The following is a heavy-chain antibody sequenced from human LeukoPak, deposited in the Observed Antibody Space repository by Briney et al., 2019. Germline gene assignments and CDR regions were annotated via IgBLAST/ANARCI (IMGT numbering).Heavy chain of an antibody. CDR2: ISAYNGNT. CDR1: GYTFTSYA. J-gene: IGHJ4*02. CDR3: AGSGVLGGSGSYYTTRLTGTTPDY. D-gene: IGHD3-10*01. Sequence: ASVKVSCKASGYTFTSYAISSVRQAPGQGLEWMGWISAYNGNTNYAQKLQGRVTMTTDTSTSTAYIALRGLTCDGTAVYYCAGSGVLGGSGSYYTTRLTGTTPDYWGQGTLVTVFS. V-gene: IGHV1-18*04.